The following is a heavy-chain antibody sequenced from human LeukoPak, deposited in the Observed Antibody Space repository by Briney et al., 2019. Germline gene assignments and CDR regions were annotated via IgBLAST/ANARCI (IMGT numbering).Heavy chain of an antibody. CDR1: GFTFSADV. Sequence: GGSLRLSCAASGFTFSADVMSWVRKAPGEGLECVSAISESGGKTYYADSVKGRFTISRDNSKNMLYMQMNSLKAEDTAVYYCARVSGKILIWPQPFGDGMDVWGQGTTVTVSS. V-gene: IGHV3-23*01. CDR3: ARVSGKILIWPQPFGDGMDV. CDR2: ISESGGKT. J-gene: IGHJ6*02. D-gene: IGHD2-8*01.